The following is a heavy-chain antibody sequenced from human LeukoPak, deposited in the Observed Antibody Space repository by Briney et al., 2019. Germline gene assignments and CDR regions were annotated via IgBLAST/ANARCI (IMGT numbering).Heavy chain of an antibody. CDR2: INHSGST. J-gene: IGHJ4*02. Sequence: PSETLSLTCAVYGGSFSGYYWSWIRQPPGKGLEWIGEINHSGSTNYNPSPKSRVTISVDTSKNQFSLKLSSVTAADTAVYYCARCDILTGYLFDYWGQGTLVTVSS. CDR3: ARCDILTGYLFDY. V-gene: IGHV4-34*01. CDR1: GGSFSGYY. D-gene: IGHD3-9*01.